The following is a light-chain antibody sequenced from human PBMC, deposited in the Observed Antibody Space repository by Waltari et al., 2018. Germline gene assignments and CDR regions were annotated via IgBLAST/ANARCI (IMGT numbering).Light chain of an antibody. CDR2: DAS. J-gene: IGKJ4*01. V-gene: IGKV3-11*01. Sequence: EIVLTQSPATLSLSPGERATLSCRASQSLNTYLAWYQQKPGQAPRLLIYDASNRATGIPVRFSGSGSGTDFTLTISSLEPEDFAVYYCQQRSNWPLTFGGGTKVEVK. CDR1: QSLNTY. CDR3: QQRSNWPLT.